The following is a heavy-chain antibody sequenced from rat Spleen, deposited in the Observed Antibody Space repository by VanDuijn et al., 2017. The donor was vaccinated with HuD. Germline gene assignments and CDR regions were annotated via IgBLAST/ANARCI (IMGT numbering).Heavy chain of an antibody. J-gene: IGHJ2*01. V-gene: IGHV2-30*01. CDR2: IWTGGTT. CDR1: GFSLTSYN. CDR3: AVAGYGY. Sequence: QVQLKESGPGLVQPSQTLSLTCTVSGFSLTSYNVHWVRQPTGKGLEWMGIIWTGGTTDYNSTLKSRLSISRDSSKSQVFLKMNSLRSEDTATYYCAVAGYGYWGQGVMVTVSS. D-gene: IGHD1-7*01.